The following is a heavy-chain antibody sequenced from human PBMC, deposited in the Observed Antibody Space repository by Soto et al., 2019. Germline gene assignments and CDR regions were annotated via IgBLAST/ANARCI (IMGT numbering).Heavy chain of an antibody. CDR2: IGTTGDT. J-gene: IGHJ4*02. CDR1: GFTFSSYD. V-gene: IGHV3-13*04. Sequence: EVQLVESGGGLVQTGGSLRLSCSASGFTFSSYDMHWVRQGTGKGLEWVSAIGTTGDTYYAGSVKGRFTISRENAKNSLYLQMTSLRAGDTAIYFCARAIGPTLFDYWGQGTLVTVSS. D-gene: IGHD3-22*01. CDR3: ARAIGPTLFDY.